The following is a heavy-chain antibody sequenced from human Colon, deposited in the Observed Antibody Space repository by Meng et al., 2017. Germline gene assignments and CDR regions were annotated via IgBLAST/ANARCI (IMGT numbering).Heavy chain of an antibody. D-gene: IGHD5-12*01. J-gene: IGHJ4*02. CDR1: GFTFSSYW. V-gene: IGHV3-7*01. CDR2: IKQDGSEK. CDR3: ARDFASRESGPLDY. Sequence: GESLMSSCAASGFTFSSYWMSRVRQAPGKGLEWVANIKQDGSEKNYVDSVKGRFTISRDNAKNSLFLQMSSLRAEDTAVYYCARDFASRESGPLDYWGQGTLVTVSS.